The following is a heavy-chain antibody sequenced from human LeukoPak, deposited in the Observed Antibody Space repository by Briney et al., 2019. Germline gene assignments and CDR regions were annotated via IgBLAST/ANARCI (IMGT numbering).Heavy chain of an antibody. CDR1: GYTFTNYY. J-gene: IGHJ4*02. CDR2: IHPNNGAT. V-gene: IGHV1-2*02. CDR3: ASDSSTDY. Sequence: ASVKVSCKTSGYTFTNYYMHWVRQVPGQGLEWLGWIHPNNGATTYAQKFHGRVTMTRDTSINTAYMELSSLRSDDTAVYYCASDSSTDYWGQGTLVTVSS. D-gene: IGHD6-6*01.